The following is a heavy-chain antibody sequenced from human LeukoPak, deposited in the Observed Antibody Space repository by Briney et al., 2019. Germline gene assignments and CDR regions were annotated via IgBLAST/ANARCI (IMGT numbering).Heavy chain of an antibody. CDR1: GFTFSTYA. J-gene: IGHJ4*02. CDR2: ISGSSRHK. Sequence: GGSLRLSCAASGFTFSTYAMSWVRQAPGKGLEWVSSISGSSRHKYYANSVKGRFTISRDNAKNSLYLQMNSLRAEDTAVYYCARTANFDYWGQGTLVTVSS. V-gene: IGHV3-21*01. CDR3: ARTANFDY.